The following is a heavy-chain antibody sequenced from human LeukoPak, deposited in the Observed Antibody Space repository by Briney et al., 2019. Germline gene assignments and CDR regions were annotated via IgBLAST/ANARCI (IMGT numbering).Heavy chain of an antibody. CDR3: ARESRPYDILTGYLWGAFDY. CDR1: GGSISSGSYY. Sequence: SETLSPTCTVSGGSISSGSYYWSWIRQPAGKGLEWIGRIDPSGSTNYDPSLKSRVTISVDTSKNQFSLRLSSVTAADTAVYYCARESRPYDILTGYLWGAFDYWGQGTLVTVSS. D-gene: IGHD3-9*01. J-gene: IGHJ4*02. CDR2: IDPSGST. V-gene: IGHV4-61*02.